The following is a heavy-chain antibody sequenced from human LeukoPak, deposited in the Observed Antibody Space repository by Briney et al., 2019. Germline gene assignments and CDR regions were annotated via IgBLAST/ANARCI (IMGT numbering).Heavy chain of an antibody. J-gene: IGHJ4*02. Sequence: GGSLRLSCAASGFTVSSNYMGWVRQAPGKGLEYVSVIYSGDNTYYAGSVKGRFTISRDNSKNTVYLQMNSLRAEDTAVFYCARLVATTGRLYFDYWGQGNLVTVSS. CDR2: IYSGDNT. CDR1: GFTVSSNY. CDR3: ARLVATTGRLYFDY. D-gene: IGHD1-1*01. V-gene: IGHV3-53*01.